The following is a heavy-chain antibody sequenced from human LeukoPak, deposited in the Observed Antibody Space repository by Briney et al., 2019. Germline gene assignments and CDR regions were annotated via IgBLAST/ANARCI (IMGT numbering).Heavy chain of an antibody. CDR1: GGSISSYY. D-gene: IGHD6-6*01. J-gene: IGHJ4*02. CDR3: ARARGAARPGDY. CDR2: IYYSGST. V-gene: IGHV4-59*08. Sequence: PSETLSLTCTVSGGSISSYYWSWIRQPSGKGLEWIGYIYYSGSTNYNPSLKSRVTISVDTSKNQFSLKLSSVTAADTAVYYCARARGAARPGDYWGQGTLVTVSS.